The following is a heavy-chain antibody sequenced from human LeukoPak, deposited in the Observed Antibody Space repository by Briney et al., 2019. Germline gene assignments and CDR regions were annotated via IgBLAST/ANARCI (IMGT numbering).Heavy chain of an antibody. CDR3: ARRAFGGSGNFDY. Sequence: SETLSLTCTVSGGSISSSSYYWGWIRQPPGKGLEWIGSIYYSGSTYYNPSLKSRVTISVDTSKNQFSLKLSSVTAADTAVYYCARRAFGGSGNFDYWGQGTLVTVSS. CDR1: GGSISSSSYY. D-gene: IGHD3-10*01. V-gene: IGHV4-39*01. J-gene: IGHJ4*02. CDR2: IYYSGST.